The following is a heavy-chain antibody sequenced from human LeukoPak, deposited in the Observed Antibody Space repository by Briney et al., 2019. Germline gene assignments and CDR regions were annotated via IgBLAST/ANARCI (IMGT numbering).Heavy chain of an antibody. CDR2: IYSGGTT. V-gene: IGHV3-66*01. CDR1: GFTVSSNY. J-gene: IGHJ4*02. Sequence: GGSLRLSCAASGFTVSSNYMSWVRQAPGKGPEWVSVIYSGGTTYYADSVKGRFTISRDNSKNTLYLQMNSLRAEDTAVYYCAREGCGGDCYDYWGQGTLVTVSS. CDR3: AREGCGGDCYDY. D-gene: IGHD2-21*01.